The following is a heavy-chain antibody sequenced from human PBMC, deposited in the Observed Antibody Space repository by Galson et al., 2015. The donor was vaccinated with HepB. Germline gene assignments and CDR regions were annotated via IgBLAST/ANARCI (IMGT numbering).Heavy chain of an antibody. D-gene: IGHD2-2*01. CDR3: AGDFGGEYCSSTSCYMEGTFDY. CDR2: INAGNGNT. CDR1: GYTFTSYA. J-gene: IGHJ4*02. V-gene: IGHV1-3*01. Sequence: SVKVSCKASGYTFTSYAMHWVRQAPGQRLEWMGWINAGNGNTKYSQKFQGRVTITRDTSASTAYTELSSLRSEDTAVYYWAGDFGGEYCSSTSCYMEGTFDYWGQGTLVTISS.